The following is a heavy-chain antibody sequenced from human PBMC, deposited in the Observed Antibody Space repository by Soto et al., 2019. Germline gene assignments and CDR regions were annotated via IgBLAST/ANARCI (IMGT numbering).Heavy chain of an antibody. CDR2: ISYAGSSK. CDR1: GFTFSSYC. V-gene: IGHV3-30*03. Sequence: GGPLRLSCAASGFTFSSYCMHWVRQAPGKGLEWVAVISYAGSSKYYADSVKGRFTISRDNSKNTLYLQMNSLRAEDTAVYYCARDGDYYDTSGSYFDYWGQGTLVTVSS. J-gene: IGHJ4*02. D-gene: IGHD3-22*01. CDR3: ARDGDYYDTSGSYFDY.